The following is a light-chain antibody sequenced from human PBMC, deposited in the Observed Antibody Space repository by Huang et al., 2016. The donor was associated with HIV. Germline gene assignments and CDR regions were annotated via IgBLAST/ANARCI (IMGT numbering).Light chain of an antibody. CDR1: QNINNN. J-gene: IGKJ1*01. CDR3: QYYGDWPRT. Sequence: VMTQSPASLPVSPGDRATLFCRARQNINNNLAWYQKIPGQAPRLLIYGAATRATGVPPRFSGSGSGTNFTLTISSLQSEDFAVYYCQYYGDWPRTFGQGTKVEV. CDR2: GAA. V-gene: IGKV3-15*01.